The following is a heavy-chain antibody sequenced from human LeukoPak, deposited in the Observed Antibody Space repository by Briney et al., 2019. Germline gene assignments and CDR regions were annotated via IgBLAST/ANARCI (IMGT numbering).Heavy chain of an antibody. CDR1: GGSISSGDYY. CDR2: IYYSGST. D-gene: IGHD3-22*01. CDR3: AKEGGYDSSGYSMDAFDI. J-gene: IGHJ3*02. Sequence: PSQTLSLTCTVSGGSISSGDYYWSWIRQPPGKGLEWIGYIYYSGSTYYNPSLKSRITISIDTSKNQFSLKLSSVTAADTAVYYCAKEGGYDSSGYSMDAFDIWGQGTVVTVSS. V-gene: IGHV4-30-4*01.